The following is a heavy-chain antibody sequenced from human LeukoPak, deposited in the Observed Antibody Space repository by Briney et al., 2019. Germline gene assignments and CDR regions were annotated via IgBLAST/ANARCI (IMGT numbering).Heavy chain of an antibody. CDR3: AKDRETTSSGTFDS. Sequence: GVSLRLSCAASGFTFSSYGMHCVRQAPGKGLEWVAFIAEDGSIEKYTDSVKGRFTISRDNSNNTLYLRMNSLRAEDTGVYYCAKDRETTSSGTFDSWGQGTLVTVSS. D-gene: IGHD1-1*01. CDR2: IAEDGSIE. J-gene: IGHJ4*02. V-gene: IGHV3-30*18. CDR1: GFTFSSYG.